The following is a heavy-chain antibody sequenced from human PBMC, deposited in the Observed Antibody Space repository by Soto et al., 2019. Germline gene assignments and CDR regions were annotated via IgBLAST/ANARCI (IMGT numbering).Heavy chain of an antibody. CDR3: ARHRNRDQPIAVAGRDAFDI. CDR2: IYSGGST. V-gene: IGHV3-53*04. Sequence: PGGSLRLSCAASGFTVSSNYMSWVRQAPGKGLEWVSVIYSGGSTYYADSVKGRFTISRHNSKNTLYLQMNSLRAEDTAVYYCARHRNRDQPIAVAGRDAFDIWGQGTMVTVSS. CDR1: GFTVSSNY. D-gene: IGHD6-19*01. J-gene: IGHJ3*02.